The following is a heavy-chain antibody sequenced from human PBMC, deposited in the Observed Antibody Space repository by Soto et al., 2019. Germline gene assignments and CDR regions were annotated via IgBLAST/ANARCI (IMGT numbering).Heavy chain of an antibody. Sequence: QVQLVQSGAEVKKPGASVKVSCKASGYTFTSYGISWVRQAPGQGLEWMGWISAYNGNTNYAQKLQGRVTMTTDTSKSTAYMELRSLRSDDTAVYYCAREKRFRYDMLTGVYYYYGMDVWGQGTTVTVSS. V-gene: IGHV1-18*01. J-gene: IGHJ6*02. CDR3: AREKRFRYDMLTGVYYYYGMDV. CDR1: GYTFTSYG. CDR2: ISAYNGNT. D-gene: IGHD3-9*01.